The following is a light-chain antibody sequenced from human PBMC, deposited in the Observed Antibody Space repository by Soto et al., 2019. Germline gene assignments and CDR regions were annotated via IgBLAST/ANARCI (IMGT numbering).Light chain of an antibody. CDR1: QSVNNH. CDR2: DAS. V-gene: IGKV3D-15*01. CDR3: QEYNAWPPGT. J-gene: IGKJ1*01. Sequence: EIVMTQSPATLSVSSGEGISLYCRASQSVNNHLAWYQHKPGQSPRLLIYDASTRATGVPARFSAGGSGTEFTLVISSLQSEDAAVYYCQEYNAWPPGTFGQGTKVEIK.